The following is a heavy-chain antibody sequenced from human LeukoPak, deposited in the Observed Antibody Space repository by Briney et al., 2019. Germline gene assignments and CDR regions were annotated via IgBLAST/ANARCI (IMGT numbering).Heavy chain of an antibody. V-gene: IGHV1-69*13. J-gene: IGHJ3*02. CDR3: ASSAPFYDFWSGLFAFDI. Sequence: SVKVSCKASGGTFSSYAISWVRQAPGQGLEWMGGIITIFGTANYAQKFQGRVTITADESTSTAYMELSSLRSEDTAVYYCASSAPFYDFWSGLFAFDIWGQGTMVTVSS. CDR2: IITIFGTA. D-gene: IGHD3-3*01. CDR1: GGTFSSYA.